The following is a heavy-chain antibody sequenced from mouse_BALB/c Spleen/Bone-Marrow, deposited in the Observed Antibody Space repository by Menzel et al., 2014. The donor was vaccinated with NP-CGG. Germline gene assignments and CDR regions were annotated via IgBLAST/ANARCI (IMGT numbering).Heavy chain of an antibody. D-gene: IGHD4-1*01. CDR1: GHTFTSYW. V-gene: IGHV1-7*01. Sequence: VQLQQPGAELAKPGASVKMSCKASGHTFTSYWMHWVKQRPGQGLEWIGYINPSTGYTEYNQKFKDKATLTADKSSSTAYMQLSSLTSEDSAVYYCATGYYFDYWGQGTTLTVSS. CDR2: INPSTGYT. J-gene: IGHJ2*01. CDR3: ATGYYFDY.